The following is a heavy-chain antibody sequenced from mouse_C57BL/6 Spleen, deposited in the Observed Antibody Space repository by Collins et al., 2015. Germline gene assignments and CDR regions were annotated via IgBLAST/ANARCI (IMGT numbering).Heavy chain of an antibody. Sequence: DVQLQESGPGLVKPSQSLSLTCTVTGYSITSDYAWNWIRQFPGNKLEWMGYISYSGSTSYNPSLKSRISITRDTSKNQFFLQLNSVTTEDTATYYCARANGPPYYYAMDYWGQGTSVTVSS. CDR3: ARANGPPYYYAMDY. CDR2: ISYSGST. J-gene: IGHJ4*01. V-gene: IGHV3-2*02. CDR1: GYSITSDYA.